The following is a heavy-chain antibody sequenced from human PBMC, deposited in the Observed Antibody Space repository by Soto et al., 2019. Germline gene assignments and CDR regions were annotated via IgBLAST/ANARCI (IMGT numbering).Heavy chain of an antibody. V-gene: IGHV3-33*01. J-gene: IGHJ6*02. Sequence: SLRLSCAASGFTFSSYGMHWVRQAPGKGLEWVAVIWYDGSNKYYADSVKGRFTISRDNSKNTLYLQMNSLRAEDTAVYYCARDRGPYSSSWYYYYYGMDVWGQGTTVTVSS. CDR3: ARDRGPYSSSWYYYYYGMDV. CDR2: IWYDGSNK. CDR1: GFTFSSYG. D-gene: IGHD6-13*01.